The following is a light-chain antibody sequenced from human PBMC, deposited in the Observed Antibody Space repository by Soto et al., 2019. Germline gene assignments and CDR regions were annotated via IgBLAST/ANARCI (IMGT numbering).Light chain of an antibody. V-gene: IGKV3-20*01. CDR2: AAS. CDR3: QEYGTSRT. Sequence: EIVLTQSPGTLSLSPGERATLTCRACQSVSSSFLAWYQQRPGQAPRLLMFAASNTAPGIPDRFSGSGSGTDFTLTISRLEPEDFAVYYCQEYGTSRTFGQGTKVEIK. CDR1: QSVSSSF. J-gene: IGKJ1*01.